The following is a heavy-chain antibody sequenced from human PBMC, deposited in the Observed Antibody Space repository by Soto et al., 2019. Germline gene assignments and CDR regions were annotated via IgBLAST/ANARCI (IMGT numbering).Heavy chain of an antibody. V-gene: IGHV3-33*01. CDR3: ARLNGYSHSIDY. J-gene: IGHJ4*02. D-gene: IGHD5-18*01. CDR2: IWYYGSNK. CDR1: GFTFSSYG. Sequence: GGSLRLSCAASGFTFSSYGMHWVRQAPGKGLEWVAVIWYYGSNKYYADSVKGRFTISRDNSKNTLYLQMNSLRAEDTAVYYCARLNGYSHSIDYWGQGTLVTVSS.